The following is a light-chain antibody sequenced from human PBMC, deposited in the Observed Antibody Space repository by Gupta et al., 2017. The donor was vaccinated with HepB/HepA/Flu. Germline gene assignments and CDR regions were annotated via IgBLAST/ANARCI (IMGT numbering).Light chain of an antibody. CDR3: MQALETPA. J-gene: IGKJ3*01. CDR1: QSLLHSNGYNF. CDR2: LGS. Sequence: DIVMTQSPLSLPVTPGEPASISCRSSQSLLHSNGYNFLDWYLQKAGQSPQLLIYLGSNRASGVPDRCSGSGSGTDFTLKSSRVEAEDVGVYYCMQALETPAFGPGTKVDIK. V-gene: IGKV2-28*01.